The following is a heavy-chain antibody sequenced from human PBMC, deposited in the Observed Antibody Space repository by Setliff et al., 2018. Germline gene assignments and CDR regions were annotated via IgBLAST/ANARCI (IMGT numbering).Heavy chain of an antibody. Sequence: PGESLKISCKSSGYTFTNYWIGWVRQMPGKGLEWMGIIYPDDSDARYSPSFQGQVTISADKSISTAYLQWSSLKASDTAMYYCARQAVAGNDAFDIWGQGTMVTVSS. D-gene: IGHD6-19*01. CDR2: IYPDDSDA. V-gene: IGHV5-51*01. CDR3: ARQAVAGNDAFDI. J-gene: IGHJ3*02. CDR1: GYTFTNYW.